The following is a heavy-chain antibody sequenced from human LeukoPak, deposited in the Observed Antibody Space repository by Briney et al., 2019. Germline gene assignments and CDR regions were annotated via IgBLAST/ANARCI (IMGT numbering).Heavy chain of an antibody. CDR2: IYYSGST. D-gene: IGHD3-3*01. J-gene: IGHJ4*02. V-gene: IGHV4-59*12. CDR3: ARGGKSYYDFWSGYYLY. Sequence: PSETLSLTCTVSGGSMSPYHWGWIRQPPGKGLEWTGYIYYSGSTNYNPSLKSRVTISVDTSKNQFSLKLSSVTAADTAVYYCARGGKSYYDFWSGYYLYWGQGTLVTVSS. CDR1: GGSMSPYH.